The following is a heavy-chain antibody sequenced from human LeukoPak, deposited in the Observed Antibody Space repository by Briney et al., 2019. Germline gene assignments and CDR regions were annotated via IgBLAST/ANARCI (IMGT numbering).Heavy chain of an antibody. V-gene: IGHV4-59*01. CDR2: ISYIGST. Sequence: SETLSLTCTVSGGSISNYYWSWIRQPPGKGLEWIGYISYIGSTKYNPSLKSRVTISEDTSKKQFSLKLSSVTAADTAVYYCARGLSGSYPTWGQGTMVTVSS. D-gene: IGHD1-26*01. CDR3: ARGLSGSYPT. CDR1: GGSISNYY. J-gene: IGHJ3*01.